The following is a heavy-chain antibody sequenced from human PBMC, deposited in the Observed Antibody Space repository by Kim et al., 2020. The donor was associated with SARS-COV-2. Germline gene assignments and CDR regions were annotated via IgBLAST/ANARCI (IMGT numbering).Heavy chain of an antibody. J-gene: IGHJ3*02. CDR3: ARRGRQYGGYGDAFDI. V-gene: IGHV4-39*01. D-gene: IGHD5-12*01. Sequence: SETLSLTCTVSGGSISSSNYYWGWIRQPPGKGLEWIGSIFYSGSTYYTPSLKSRVTISVDTSKNQFSLRLSSVTAADTAIYYCARRGRQYGGYGDAFDIWGQGTMVTVSS. CDR2: IFYSGST. CDR1: GGSISSSNYY.